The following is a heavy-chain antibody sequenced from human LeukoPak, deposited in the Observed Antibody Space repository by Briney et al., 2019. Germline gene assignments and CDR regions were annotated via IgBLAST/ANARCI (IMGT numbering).Heavy chain of an antibody. CDR2: ISSSGSTI. D-gene: IGHD3-16*01. CDR3: ARVRRGPPSTHAFDI. J-gene: IGHJ3*02. Sequence: QPGGSLRLSCAASGFTFSSYEMNWVRQAPGKGLEGVAYISSSGSTIYYADSVKGRFTISRDNAKNSLYLQMNSLRAEDTAVYYCARVRRGPPSTHAFDIWGQGTMVTVSS. V-gene: IGHV3-48*03. CDR1: GFTFSSYE.